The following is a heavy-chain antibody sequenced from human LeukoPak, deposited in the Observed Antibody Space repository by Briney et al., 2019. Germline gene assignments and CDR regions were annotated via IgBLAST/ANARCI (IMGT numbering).Heavy chain of an antibody. D-gene: IGHD3-9*01. V-gene: IGHV1-18*01. CDR1: GYTFTSYG. J-gene: IGHJ4*02. Sequence: GSLSLSCAASGYTFTSYGISWVREAPGPRLECWRGMSAYNGMTNYAQKLQGRVTMTTDTSTSTAYMQLRSLRTDDTAVYYCARWAQYYDVLTGYYTFDYWGQGTLVTVSS. CDR2: MSAYNGMT. CDR3: ARWAQYYDVLTGYYTFDY.